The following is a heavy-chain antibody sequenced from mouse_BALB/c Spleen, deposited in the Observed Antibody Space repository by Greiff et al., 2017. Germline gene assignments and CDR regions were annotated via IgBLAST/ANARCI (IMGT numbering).Heavy chain of an antibody. Sequence: EVKVVESGGGLVQPTGSLKLSCAASGFTFNTYAMNWVRQAPGKGLEWVARIRSKSNNYATYYADSVKDRFTISRDDSQSMLYLQMNNLKTEDTAMYYCVRQELGWFAYGGQGTLVTVSA. CDR1: GFTFNTYA. D-gene: IGHD4-1*01. J-gene: IGHJ3*01. CDR3: VRQELGWFAY. CDR2: IRSKSNNYAT. V-gene: IGHV10-1*02.